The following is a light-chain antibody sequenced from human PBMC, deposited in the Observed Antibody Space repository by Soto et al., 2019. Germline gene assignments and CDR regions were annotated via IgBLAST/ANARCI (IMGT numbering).Light chain of an antibody. J-gene: IGLJ2*01. CDR2: EVS. CDR1: SSDVGGYNY. V-gene: IGLV2-14*01. Sequence: QSVLTQPASVSGSPGQSITISCTGTSSDVGGYNYVSWYQHHPGKAPKLMIYEVSNRPSGVSNRFSGSKFGNTASLTISGLQAEDEADYYCSSYTSSSTVVFGGGTKVTVL. CDR3: SSYTSSSTVV.